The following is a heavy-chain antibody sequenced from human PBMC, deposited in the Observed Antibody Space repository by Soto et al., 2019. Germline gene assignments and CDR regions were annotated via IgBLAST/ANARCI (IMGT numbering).Heavy chain of an antibody. Sequence: GGSLRLSCAASGFTFSNYAMSWVRQAPGKGLVWVSRIHGDGSSTFYADSVKGRFTISRDNAENTLYLQMNSLRAEDTAVYYCARGIQYRYGMDVWGQGTTVTVSS. CDR1: GFTFSNYA. V-gene: IGHV3-74*01. J-gene: IGHJ6*02. CDR2: IHGDGSST. D-gene: IGHD5-18*01. CDR3: ARGIQYRYGMDV.